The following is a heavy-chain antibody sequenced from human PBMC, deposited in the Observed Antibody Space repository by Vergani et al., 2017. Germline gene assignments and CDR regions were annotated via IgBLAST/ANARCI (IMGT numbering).Heavy chain of an antibody. CDR1: GYSFTNYW. V-gene: IGHV5-51*01. CDR3: ARLYGRDSSGSKYFDY. D-gene: IGHD3-22*01. Sequence: EVQLVQSGADVKKPGESLKISCQISGYSFTNYWIGWARQMPGKALEWMGVIHPADSDTRYSPSFQGQVTISVDKSISTAYLQRSSLRASDSAMYYCARLYGRDSSGSKYFDYWGQGTMVTVSS. J-gene: IGHJ4*02. CDR2: IHPADSDT.